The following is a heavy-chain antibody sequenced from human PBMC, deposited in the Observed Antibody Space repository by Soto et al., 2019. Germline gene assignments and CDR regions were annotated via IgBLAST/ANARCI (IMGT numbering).Heavy chain of an antibody. CDR2: INPNSGGT. J-gene: IGHJ4*02. Sequence: XSGKVSCEASGYSLTGYYRHWGRQAPGEGIEWMGGINPNSGGTNYAQKFQGWVTMTRDTSISTAYMELSRLRSDDTAVYYCARGLPPEKIAVAGHGPFDYWGQGTLVTVSS. CDR3: ARGLPPEKIAVAGHGPFDY. CDR1: GYSLTGYY. V-gene: IGHV1-2*04. D-gene: IGHD6-19*01.